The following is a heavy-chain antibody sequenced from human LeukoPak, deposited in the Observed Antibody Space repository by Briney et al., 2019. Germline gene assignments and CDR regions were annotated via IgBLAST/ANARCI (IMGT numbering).Heavy chain of an antibody. Sequence: SETLSLTCTVSGDSISSYYWSWIRQPPGKALEWIGYIHYSGGTNYNPSLKSRVTISVDTSKNQFSLKLSSVTAADTAVYYCARGSDFWSGYIDYWGQGTLVTVSS. CDR3: ARGSDFWSGYIDY. CDR1: GDSISSYY. CDR2: IHYSGGT. J-gene: IGHJ4*02. D-gene: IGHD3-3*01. V-gene: IGHV4-59*12.